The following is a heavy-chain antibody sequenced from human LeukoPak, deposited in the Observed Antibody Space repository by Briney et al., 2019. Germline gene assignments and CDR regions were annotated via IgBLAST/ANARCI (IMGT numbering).Heavy chain of an antibody. CDR1: GGSISSSSYY. CDR3: ARKDGVLWFGELLYSLAFDI. D-gene: IGHD3-10*01. Sequence: PSETLSLTCTVSGGSISSSSYYWGWIRQPPGKGLEWIGSIYYSGSTYYNPSLKSRVTISVDTSKNQFSLKLSSVTAADTAVYYCARKDGVLWFGELLYSLAFDIWGQGTMVTVSS. CDR2: IYYSGST. J-gene: IGHJ3*02. V-gene: IGHV4-39*07.